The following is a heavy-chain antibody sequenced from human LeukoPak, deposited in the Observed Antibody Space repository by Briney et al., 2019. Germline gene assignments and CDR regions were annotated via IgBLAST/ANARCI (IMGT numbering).Heavy chain of an antibody. D-gene: IGHD4-11*01. V-gene: IGHV3-33*06. J-gene: IGHJ4*02. Sequence: GGSQRLSCATSGFTFSHYGMHWVRQAPGKGPEWVAVIWADGTNRYYGDPVKGRFTISRDNFQRTVYLQMDSLRAEDTAVYYCAKDAQRGFDYSNSLDKWGQGTLVTVSS. CDR2: IWADGTNR. CDR3: AKDAQRGFDYSNSLDK. CDR1: GFTFSHYG.